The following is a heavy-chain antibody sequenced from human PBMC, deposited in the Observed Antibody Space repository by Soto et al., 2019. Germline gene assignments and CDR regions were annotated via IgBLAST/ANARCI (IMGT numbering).Heavy chain of an antibody. CDR2: ISYDGSNK. V-gene: IGHV3-30-3*01. CDR3: ARSKAYYDFWSGYFRDYYGMDV. D-gene: IGHD3-3*01. CDR1: GFTFSSYA. Sequence: GGSLRLSCAASGFTFSSYAMHWVRQAPGKGLEWVAVISYDGSNKYYADSVKGRFTISRDNSKNTLYLQMNSLRAEDTAVYYCARSKAYYDFWSGYFRDYYGMDVWGQGTTVTVSS. J-gene: IGHJ6*02.